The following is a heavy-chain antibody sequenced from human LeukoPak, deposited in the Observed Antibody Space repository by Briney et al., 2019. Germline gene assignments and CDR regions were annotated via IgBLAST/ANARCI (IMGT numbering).Heavy chain of an antibody. CDR2: ISASGGST. CDR3: AKEAGSTYSYGYAVGYYYYYYGMDV. J-gene: IGHJ6*02. D-gene: IGHD5-18*01. Sequence: GGSLRLSCAASGFTFSSFATSWVRQAPGKGLEWVSGISASGGSTYYADSVKGRFTISRDNSKNTLYLQMNSLRAEDTAVYYCAKEAGSTYSYGYAVGYYYYYYGMDVWGQGTTVTVSS. CDR1: GFTFSSFA. V-gene: IGHV3-23*01.